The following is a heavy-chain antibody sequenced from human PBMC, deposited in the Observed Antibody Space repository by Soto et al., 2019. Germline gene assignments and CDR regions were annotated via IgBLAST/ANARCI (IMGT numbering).Heavy chain of an antibody. V-gene: IGHV3-30*18. J-gene: IGHJ4*02. CDR3: AKPISDIVATISEGGFDY. D-gene: IGHD5-12*01. CDR1: GFTFSSYG. CDR2: ISYDGSNK. Sequence: QVQLVESGGGVVQPGRSLRLSCAASGFTFSSYGMHWVHQAPGKGLEWVAVISYDGSNKYYADSVKGRFTISRDNSKNTLYLQMNSLRAEDTAVYYCAKPISDIVATISEGGFDYWGQGTLVTVSS.